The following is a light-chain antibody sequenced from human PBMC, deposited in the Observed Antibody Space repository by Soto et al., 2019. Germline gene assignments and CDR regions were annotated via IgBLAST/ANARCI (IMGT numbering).Light chain of an antibody. V-gene: IGKV3-15*01. Sequence: DIVMTQSPAILSVSLGERATLSCLASQSISDNLAWYQQRSGQAPRLLICGASTRATGVHARFSGSGSVTEFTLTISGLQSDGFASYDCQQSKCWPPLTFGGGTKVE. J-gene: IGKJ4*01. CDR1: QSISDN. CDR2: GAS. CDR3: QQSKCWPPLT.